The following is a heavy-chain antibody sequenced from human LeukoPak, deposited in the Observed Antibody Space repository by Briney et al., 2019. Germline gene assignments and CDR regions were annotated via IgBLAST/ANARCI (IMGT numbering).Heavy chain of an antibody. CDR2: IVGSGADT. V-gene: IGHV3-23*01. Sequence: GGSLRLSCAASGFTFSTYAMNWVRHTPGKGLEWVSSIVGSGADTYYADSVKGRFTISRDNSKNTLYLQMNSLRAEDTAVYYCAKDRSRYYDSSGTDYWGQGTLVTVSS. CDR3: AKDRSRYYDSSGTDY. CDR1: GFTFSTYA. J-gene: IGHJ4*02. D-gene: IGHD3-22*01.